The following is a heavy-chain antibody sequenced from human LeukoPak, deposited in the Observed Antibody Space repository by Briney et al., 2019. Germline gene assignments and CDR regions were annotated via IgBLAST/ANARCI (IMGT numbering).Heavy chain of an antibody. Sequence: GGSLRLSCAASGFVVNYNYMSWVRQAPGKGLEWVSVIYSGGSTYYADSVKGRFTISRDNSKNTVYLQMNSLRVEDTAVYYCARVEVGITYWFDPWGQGTLVTVSS. V-gene: IGHV3-66*01. CDR3: ARVEVGITYWFDP. CDR2: IYSGGST. CDR1: GFVVNYNY. D-gene: IGHD2-15*01. J-gene: IGHJ5*02.